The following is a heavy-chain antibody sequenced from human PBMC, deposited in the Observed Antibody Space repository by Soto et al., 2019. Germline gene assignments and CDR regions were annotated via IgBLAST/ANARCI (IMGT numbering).Heavy chain of an antibody. CDR3: AHTFSSGTLDY. CDR2: IYWDDDK. J-gene: IGHJ4*01. Sequence: SGPTLVNPTQTLTLTCTFSGFSLSSSGVGVPWIRQPPGKALEWLALIYWDDDKRYSPSLQNRLTITKDTSTNQVVLTMTNMGPVDTATHYCAHTFSSGTLDYSGQGTLVTLSS. D-gene: IGHD6-19*01. V-gene: IGHV2-5*02. CDR1: GFSLSSSGVG.